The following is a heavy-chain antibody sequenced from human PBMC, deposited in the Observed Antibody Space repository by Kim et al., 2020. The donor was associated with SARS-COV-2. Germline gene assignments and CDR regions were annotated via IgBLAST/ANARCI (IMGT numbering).Heavy chain of an antibody. CDR2: ISSSSSTI. CDR1: GFTFSSYS. CDR3: ARETPVHMYNWNPDFDY. J-gene: IGHJ4*02. Sequence: GGSLRLSCAASGFTFSSYSMNWVRQAPGKGLEWVSYISSSSSTIYYADSVKGRFTISRDNAKNSLYLQMNSLRDEDTAVYYCARETPVHMYNWNPDFDYWGQGTLVTVSS. D-gene: IGHD1-20*01. V-gene: IGHV3-48*02.